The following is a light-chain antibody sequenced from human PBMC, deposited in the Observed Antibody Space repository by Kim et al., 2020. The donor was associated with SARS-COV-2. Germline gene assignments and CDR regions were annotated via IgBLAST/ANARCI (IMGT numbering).Light chain of an antibody. CDR3: NSRDSSGNHYVV. Sequence: YASWYQLKPGQAPVLVISGENSRPSGIPDRFSGSSSGNTASLTITGALAGDEADYYCNSRDSSGNHYVVFGGGTQLTVL. CDR2: GEN. V-gene: IGLV3-19*01. J-gene: IGLJ2*01. CDR1: Y.